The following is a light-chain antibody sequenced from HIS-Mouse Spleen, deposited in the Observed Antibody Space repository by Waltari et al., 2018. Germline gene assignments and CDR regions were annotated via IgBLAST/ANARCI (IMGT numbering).Light chain of an antibody. Sequence: NFMLPQPHSVSESPGKTVTISCTRSSGSIASNYEQGYQQRPGSAPTTVIYEDNQRPSGVPDRFSGSIDSSSNSASLTISGLKTEDEADYYCQSYDSSNLVFGGGTKL. CDR1: SGSIASNY. CDR2: EDN. CDR3: QSYDSSNLV. J-gene: IGLJ3*02. V-gene: IGLV6-57*04.